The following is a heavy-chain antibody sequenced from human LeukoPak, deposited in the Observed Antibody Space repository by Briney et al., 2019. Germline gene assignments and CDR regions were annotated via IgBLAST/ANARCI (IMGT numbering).Heavy chain of an antibody. Sequence: SVKVSCKASGGTFSSYAISWVRQAPGQGLEWMGRIIPILGIANYAQKFKGRVTITADKSTSTAYMELRSLRSEDTAVYYCARSSKGYCSSTSCPETVNNWFDPWGQGTLVTVSS. D-gene: IGHD2-2*01. CDR2: IIPILGIA. J-gene: IGHJ5*02. CDR3: ARSSKGYCSSTSCPETVNNWFDP. V-gene: IGHV1-69*04. CDR1: GGTFSSYA.